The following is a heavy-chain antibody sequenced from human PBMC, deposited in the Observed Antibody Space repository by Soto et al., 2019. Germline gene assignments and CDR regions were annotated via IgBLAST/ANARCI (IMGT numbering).Heavy chain of an antibody. Sequence: SGPTLVNPTHTLTLTCTFSGFSLSTIGVRVNWIRQPPGKALEWLARIDWDDDKFYSTSLKTRLTISKDTSKKQVVLTMTNMDPVDKATYYCARARDYDSGMDVWGQGTTVTVSS. V-gene: IGHV2-70*04. CDR1: GFSLSTIGVR. CDR3: ARARDYDSGMDV. J-gene: IGHJ6*02. CDR2: IDWDDDK.